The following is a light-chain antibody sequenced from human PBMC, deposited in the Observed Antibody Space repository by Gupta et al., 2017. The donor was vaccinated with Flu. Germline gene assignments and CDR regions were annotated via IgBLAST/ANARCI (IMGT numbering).Light chain of an antibody. Sequence: AWYQQKPGQPPKLLIYWASTRESGVPDRFSGSGSGTDFTLTISGLQAEDVAIYYCQQYFTTPLAFGQGTKVEI. CDR3: QQYFTTPLA. V-gene: IGKV4-1*01. CDR2: WAS. J-gene: IGKJ1*01.